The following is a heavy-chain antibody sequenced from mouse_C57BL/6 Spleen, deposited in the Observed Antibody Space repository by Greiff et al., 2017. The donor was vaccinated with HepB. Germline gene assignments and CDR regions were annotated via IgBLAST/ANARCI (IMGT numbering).Heavy chain of an antibody. D-gene: IGHD2-4*01. V-gene: IGHV1-81*01. Sequence: VKLMESGAELARPGASVKLSCKASGYTFTSYGISWVKQRTGQGLEWIGEIYPRSGNTYYNEKFNGKATLTADKSSSTAYMELRSLTSEDSAVYFCASSTMITTGKFAYWGQGTLVTVSA. CDR1: GYTFTSYG. CDR2: IYPRSGNT. CDR3: ASSTMITTGKFAY. J-gene: IGHJ3*01.